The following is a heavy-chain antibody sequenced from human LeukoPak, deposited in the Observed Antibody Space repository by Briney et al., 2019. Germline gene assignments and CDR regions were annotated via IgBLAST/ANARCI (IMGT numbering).Heavy chain of an antibody. D-gene: IGHD1-26*01. J-gene: IGHJ3*02. CDR1: GGSISSYY. Sequence: SETLSLTCTVSGGSISSYYWSWIRQPPGKGLEWIGDIYYSGSTNYNPSLKSRVTISVDTSKNQFSLKLSSVTAADTAVYYCARGWELLTAFDIWGQGTIVTVSS. CDR2: IYYSGST. V-gene: IGHV4-59*01. CDR3: ARGWELLTAFDI.